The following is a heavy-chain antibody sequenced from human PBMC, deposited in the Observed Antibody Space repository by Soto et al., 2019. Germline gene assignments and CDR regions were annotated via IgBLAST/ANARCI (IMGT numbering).Heavy chain of an antibody. CDR1: GGSISSSSYC. CDR2: IYYSGST. J-gene: IGHJ4*02. V-gene: IGHV4-39*01. CDR3: ARLRGGGYSGYVTHATNDY. Sequence: PSETLSLTCTVSGGSISSSSYCRGWIRQPPGKGLEWIGSIYYSGSTYYNPSLKSRVTISVDTSKNQFSLKLSSVTAADTAVYYCARLRGGGYSGYVTHATNDYWGQGTLVTVSS. D-gene: IGHD5-12*01.